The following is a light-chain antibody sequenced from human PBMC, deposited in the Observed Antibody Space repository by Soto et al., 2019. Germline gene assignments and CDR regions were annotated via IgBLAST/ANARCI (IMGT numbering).Light chain of an antibody. CDR3: QQRSNWPPS. CDR1: QSVSSY. V-gene: IGKV3-11*01. Sequence: EIVLTQSPATLSLSPGARATLSCRASQSVSSYLAWYQQKPGPAPRLLIYDASNRATGIPARFSGSGYGTDFTLTISSLEPEDFAVYYCQQRSNWPPSFGGGTKVEIK. J-gene: IGKJ4*01. CDR2: DAS.